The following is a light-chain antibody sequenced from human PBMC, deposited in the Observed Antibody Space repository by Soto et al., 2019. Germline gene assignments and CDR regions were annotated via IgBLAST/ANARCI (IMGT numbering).Light chain of an antibody. Sequence: DIVMTQSPDSLAVSLGERATINCKSSQSVLYSSDNKNYLTWYQQIPGQPPKLLIYWASTRESGVPDRFSGSGSGTDFTLTISRLQAEDVAVYYCQQYYTTPWTFGQGTKVEI. J-gene: IGKJ1*01. CDR2: WAS. V-gene: IGKV4-1*01. CDR3: QQYYTTPWT. CDR1: QSVLYSSDNKNY.